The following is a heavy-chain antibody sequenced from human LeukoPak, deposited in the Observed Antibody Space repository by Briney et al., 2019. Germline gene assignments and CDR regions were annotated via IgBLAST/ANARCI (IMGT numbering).Heavy chain of an antibody. CDR2: ISGSGGST. CDR1: GFTFSSYA. D-gene: IGHD1-26*01. CDR3: ARDMGSGSYGGDY. V-gene: IGHV3-23*01. Sequence: GGYLRLSCAASGFTFSSYAMSWVRQAPGKGLEWVSAISGSGGSTYYADSVKGRFTISRDNAKNSLYLQMNSLRAEDTALYHCARDMGSGSYGGDYWGQGTLVTVSS. J-gene: IGHJ4*02.